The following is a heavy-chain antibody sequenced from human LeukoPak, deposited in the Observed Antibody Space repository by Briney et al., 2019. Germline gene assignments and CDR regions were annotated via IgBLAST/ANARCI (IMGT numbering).Heavy chain of an antibody. V-gene: IGHV3-21*01. CDR3: ARDRPYYYGSGSSYGMDV. Sequence: GGSLRLSCAASGFTFSSYSMNWVRQAPGKGLEWVSSISSSSSYIYYADSVKGRFTISRDNAKNSLYLQVNSLRAEDTAVYYCARDRPYYYGSGSSYGMDVWGQGTTVTVSS. J-gene: IGHJ6*02. D-gene: IGHD3-10*01. CDR1: GFTFSSYS. CDR2: ISSSSSYI.